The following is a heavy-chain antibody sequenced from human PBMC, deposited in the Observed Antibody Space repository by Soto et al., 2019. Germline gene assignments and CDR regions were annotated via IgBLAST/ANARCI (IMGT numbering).Heavy chain of an antibody. CDR1: GGSISSYY. V-gene: IGHV4-59*08. CDR2: IYYSGST. CDR3: ARSNYGDYVVGV. Sequence: SETLSLTGTVSGGSISSYYWGWIRQPPGEGLGGIGYIYYSGSTNSHPSLKSRVTISVDTSKNQFSLKLSSVTAADTAVYYCARSNYGDYVVGVWGQGTLVTVS. J-gene: IGHJ4*02. D-gene: IGHD4-17*01.